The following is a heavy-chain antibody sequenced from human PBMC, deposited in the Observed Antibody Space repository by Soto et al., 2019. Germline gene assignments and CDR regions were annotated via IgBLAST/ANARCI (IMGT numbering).Heavy chain of an antibody. Sequence: LSLTCTVSGGSLTKYYWSWIRQPAGKGLEWIGRVSTSGNVVSKASLRSRLTMSVDTPKNQFSLRLTSVTAADTAVYYCARDNNDFWSLYPLAFDYWGQGALVTVSS. J-gene: IGHJ4*02. V-gene: IGHV4-4*07. CDR2: VSTSGNV. CDR3: ARDNNDFWSLYPLAFDY. D-gene: IGHD3-3*01. CDR1: GGSLTKYY.